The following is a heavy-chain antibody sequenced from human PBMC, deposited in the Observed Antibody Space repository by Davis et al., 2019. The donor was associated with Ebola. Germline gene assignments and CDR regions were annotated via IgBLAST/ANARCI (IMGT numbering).Heavy chain of an antibody. Sequence: GESLKISCAASGFTFSSYWMHWVRQAPGKGLVWVSRINSDGSSTSYADSVKGQFTISRDNAKNTLYLQMNSLRAEDTAVYYCARPYYYDPYDYWGQGTLVTVSS. V-gene: IGHV3-74*01. CDR2: INSDGSST. J-gene: IGHJ4*02. CDR1: GFTFSSYW. CDR3: ARPYYYDPYDY. D-gene: IGHD3-22*01.